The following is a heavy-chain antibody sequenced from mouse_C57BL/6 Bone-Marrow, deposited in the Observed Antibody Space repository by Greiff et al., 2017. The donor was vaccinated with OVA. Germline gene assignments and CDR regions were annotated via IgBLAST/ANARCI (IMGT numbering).Heavy chain of an antibody. J-gene: IGHJ2*01. CDR3: TRQKDYGEYYFDY. Sequence: EVKLVESGGDLVKPGGSLKLSCAASGFTFSSYGMSWVRQTPDKRLEWVATISSGGSYTYYPDSVKGRFTISRDNAKNTLYLQMSSLKSEDTSMYYCTRQKDYGEYYFDYWGQGTTLTVSS. V-gene: IGHV5-6*01. D-gene: IGHD1-1*01. CDR1: GFTFSSYG. CDR2: ISSGGSYT.